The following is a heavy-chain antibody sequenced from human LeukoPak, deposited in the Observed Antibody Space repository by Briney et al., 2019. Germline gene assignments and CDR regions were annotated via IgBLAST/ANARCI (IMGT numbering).Heavy chain of an antibody. D-gene: IGHD5-18*01. V-gene: IGHV4-59*01. CDR2: IYYSGST. J-gene: IGHJ3*02. CDR1: GGSISSYY. Sequence: SETLSLTCTVSGGSISSYYWSWIRQPPGKGLEWIGYIYYSGSTNYNPSLKSRVTISVDTSKNQFSLKLSSVTAADTAVYYCARGERVKSGFYSYGLRGIAFDIWGQGTMVTVSP. CDR3: ARGERVKSGFYSYGLRGIAFDI.